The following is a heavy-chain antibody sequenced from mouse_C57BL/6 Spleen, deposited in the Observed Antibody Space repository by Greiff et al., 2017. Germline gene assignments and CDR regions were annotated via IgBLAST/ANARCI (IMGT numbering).Heavy chain of an antibody. CDR3: SYEDDFAY. Sequence: QVQLQQPGAELVKPGASVKLSCKASGYAFTSYWMHWVKQRPGQGLEWIGMIHPDSGSTNYNEKVKSKDTLTVDKSSSTAYMQLSSLTAEDSAVYYCSYEDDFAYWGQGTLVTVPA. CDR2: IHPDSGST. CDR1: GYAFTSYW. D-gene: IGHD2-4*01. J-gene: IGHJ3*01. V-gene: IGHV1-64*01.